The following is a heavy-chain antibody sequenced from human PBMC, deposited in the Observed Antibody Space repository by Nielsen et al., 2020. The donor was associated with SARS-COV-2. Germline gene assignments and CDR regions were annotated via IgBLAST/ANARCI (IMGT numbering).Heavy chain of an antibody. D-gene: IGHD3-22*01. V-gene: IGHV3-21*01. CDR3: ARGDDSSGYYYDPPAYFDY. Sequence: GESLKISCAASGFTFSSYAVNWVRQAPGKGLEWVSCISSDGTYISYADSVRGRFTISRDNARNSLYLQMNSLRAEDTAVYYCARGDDSSGYYYDPPAYFDYWGQGTLVTVSS. CDR1: GFTFSSYA. CDR2: ISSDGTYI. J-gene: IGHJ4*02.